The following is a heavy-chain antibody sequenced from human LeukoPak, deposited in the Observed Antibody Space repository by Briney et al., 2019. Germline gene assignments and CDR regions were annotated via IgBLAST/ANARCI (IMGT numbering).Heavy chain of an antibody. J-gene: IGHJ5*02. Sequence: SVKVSCKASGGTFSSYAISWVRQAPGQGLEWVGGIIPIFGTANYAQKFQGRVTITTDESTSTAYMELSSLRSEDTAVYYCARASLRSGYCSGTSCYGGMFDPWGQGTLVTVSS. CDR1: GGTFSSYA. CDR3: ARASLRSGYCSGTSCYGGMFDP. D-gene: IGHD2-2*01. V-gene: IGHV1-69*05. CDR2: IIPIFGTA.